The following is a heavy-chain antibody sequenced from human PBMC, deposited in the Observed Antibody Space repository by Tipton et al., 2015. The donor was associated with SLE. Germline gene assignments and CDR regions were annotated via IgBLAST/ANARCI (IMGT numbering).Heavy chain of an antibody. D-gene: IGHD1-7*01. Sequence: QLVQSGGGLVKPGGSLRLSCAASGFTFSNAWMSWVRQAPGKGLEWVGRIKSKTEGGTTDYAAPVKGRFTISRDDSKNTLYLQMNSLKTEDTAVYYCATLYNWNYGYYYYMDVWGKGTTVTVSS. J-gene: IGHJ6*03. CDR1: GFTFSNAW. CDR3: ATLYNWNYGYYYYMDV. V-gene: IGHV3-15*01. CDR2: IKSKTEGGTT.